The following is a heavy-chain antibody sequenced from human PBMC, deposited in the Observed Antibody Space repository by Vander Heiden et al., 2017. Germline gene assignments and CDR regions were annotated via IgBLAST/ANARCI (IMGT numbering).Heavy chain of an antibody. Sequence: QVQLVQSGTEVKKPGSSVKVTCEASGGTFNSYAINWVRQARGQRLDLMGRFIPIFATTNSAQNFQGRVTITADESASTAYMELSSLRSEDTAVYYCARSPFGVVNYFDSWGQGTLVTVSS. J-gene: IGHJ4*02. CDR3: ARSPFGVVNYFDS. D-gene: IGHD3-3*01. V-gene: IGHV1-69*18. CDR2: FIPIFATT. CDR1: GGTFNSYA.